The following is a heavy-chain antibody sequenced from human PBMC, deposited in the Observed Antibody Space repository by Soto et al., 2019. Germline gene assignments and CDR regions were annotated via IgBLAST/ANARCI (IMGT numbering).Heavy chain of an antibody. CDR1: GDSINSDNYY. Sequence: QLQLQESGPGLVKPSETLSLPCSVSGDSINSDNYYWGWIRQPPGKGLEWIGSIYYRGNTYYNPSVNTRVIISVNKSKSRFSLKLNSVTAADSAVYFCARLEGLATISYYFDYWGQGTLVTVSS. D-gene: IGHD3-9*01. CDR2: IYYRGNT. V-gene: IGHV4-39*01. CDR3: ARLEGLATISYYFDY. J-gene: IGHJ4*02.